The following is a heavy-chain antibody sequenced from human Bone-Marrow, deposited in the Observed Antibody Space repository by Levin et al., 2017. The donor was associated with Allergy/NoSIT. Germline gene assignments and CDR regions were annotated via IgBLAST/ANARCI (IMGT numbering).Heavy chain of an antibody. CDR2: IRGSGVGT. D-gene: IGHD6-6*01. CDR1: GFTFSSYA. J-gene: IGHJ4*02. Sequence: PSASVKVSCAASGFTFSSYAMSWVRQAPGKGLEWVSGIRGSGVGTYYADSVKGRFTISRDNSKNTLYLQMKSLRAEDTAVYYCAKDISSSWSTGDLDYWGQGTQVTVSS. V-gene: IGHV3-23*01. CDR3: AKDISSSWSTGDLDY.